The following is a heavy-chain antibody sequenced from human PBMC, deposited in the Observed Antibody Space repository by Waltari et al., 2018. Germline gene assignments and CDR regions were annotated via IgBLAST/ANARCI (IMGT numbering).Heavy chain of an antibody. Sequence: QVQLQESGSGLVKPSQALSLTCAVSGNSVIRGSYSWNWVRQPPGKGLEWIGSIYHSGSTYYNPSLKSRVIISLDRSMNQFSLRLTSVTAADAAVYYCARDRLGAGYMDVWGKGTTVTVSS. V-gene: IGHV4-30-2*01. D-gene: IGHD3-16*01. J-gene: IGHJ6*03. CDR3: ARDRLGAGYMDV. CDR1: GNSVIRGSYS. CDR2: IYHSGST.